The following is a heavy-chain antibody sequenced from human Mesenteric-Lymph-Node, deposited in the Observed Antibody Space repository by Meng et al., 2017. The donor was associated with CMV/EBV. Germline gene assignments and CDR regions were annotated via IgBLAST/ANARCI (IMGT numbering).Heavy chain of an antibody. D-gene: IGHD4-17*01. CDR2: ISYDGSYK. Sequence: GESLKISCSASGFTFSDYAIHWVRQAPGKGLEWVTVISYDGSYKYYADSVKGRFTISRDNSKNTLYLQMNSLRTEDTSVYYCAREPYGDYGGYFDYWGQGTLVTVSS. CDR3: AREPYGDYGGYFDY. J-gene: IGHJ4*02. V-gene: IGHV3-30*04. CDR1: GFTFSDYA.